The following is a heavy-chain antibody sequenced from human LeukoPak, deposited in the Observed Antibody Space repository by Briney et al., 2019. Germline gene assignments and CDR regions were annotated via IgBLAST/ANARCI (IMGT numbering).Heavy chain of an antibody. CDR3: AKGAVGKTESSGYPPHFDY. V-gene: IGHV3-23*01. CDR2: VSATGYTT. CDR1: RFTLPYG. J-gene: IGHJ4*02. Sequence: GGSLRLYCVVSRFTLPYGMSWVRQAPGKGLEWVSYVSATGYTTSYADSVKGRFTISRDNAKNTVFLQMDSLRADDTAVYYCAKGAVGKTESSGYPPHFDYWGQGTLVTVSS. D-gene: IGHD3-22*01.